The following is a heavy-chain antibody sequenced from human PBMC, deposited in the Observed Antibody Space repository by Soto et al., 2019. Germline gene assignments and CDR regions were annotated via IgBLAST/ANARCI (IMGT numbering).Heavy chain of an antibody. CDR3: ARGRYGDY. CDR2: ISAHIGNT. Sequence: QVHLVQSGAEVKKPGASVKVSCEGSGYAFTTYGITWVRQAPGQGLEWMGWISAHIGNTNYAQKLQGRVTVTRDTSTSTAYMELRSLRSDDTAVYYCARGRYGDYWGQGALVTVSS. CDR1: GYAFTTYG. D-gene: IGHD1-1*01. J-gene: IGHJ4*02. V-gene: IGHV1-18*01.